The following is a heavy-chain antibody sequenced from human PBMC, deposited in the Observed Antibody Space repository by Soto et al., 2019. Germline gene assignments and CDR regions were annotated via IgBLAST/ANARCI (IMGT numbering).Heavy chain of an antibody. CDR1: GGSIISYY. V-gene: IGHV4-59*01. Sequence: SETLSLTCTVSGGSIISYYWSWIRQPPGKGLEWIGYIYYSGSTNYNPSLKSRVTISVDTSKNQSSLKLSSVTAADTAVYYCARDHLGGYCSGGSCKGDFHYYGMDVWGQGTTVTVSS. CDR2: IYYSGST. D-gene: IGHD2-15*01. CDR3: ARDHLGGYCSGGSCKGDFHYYGMDV. J-gene: IGHJ6*02.